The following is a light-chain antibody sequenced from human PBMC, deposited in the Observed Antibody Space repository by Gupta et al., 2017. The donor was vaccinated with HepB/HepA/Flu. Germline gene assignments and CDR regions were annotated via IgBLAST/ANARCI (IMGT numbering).Light chain of an antibody. Sequence: DIQMTQSPVSLSPFVGDRVTITCRASQSISTCLNWYQQKAGRAPKLLIYTASSLESGVPSRFSGSGSGTDFTLTISSLQPEDFATYYCQQSYITPLTFGGGTKVEI. CDR1: QSISTC. V-gene: IGKV1-39*01. J-gene: IGKJ4*01. CDR2: TAS. CDR3: QQSYITPLT.